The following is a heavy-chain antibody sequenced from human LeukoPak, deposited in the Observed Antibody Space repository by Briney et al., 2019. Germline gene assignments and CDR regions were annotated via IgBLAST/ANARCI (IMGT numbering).Heavy chain of an antibody. Sequence: SETLSLTCAVYGGSITGYYWSWIRQTPGRGLEWVGEIHYTGATSYNPSLKSRATISTHTPENQFSVRARSVTAADTAVYYCARGNILPGYCFDFWGQGALVIVSS. J-gene: IGHJ4*02. D-gene: IGHD3-9*01. CDR1: GGSITGYY. CDR2: IHYTGAT. CDR3: ARGNILPGYCFDF. V-gene: IGHV4-34*01.